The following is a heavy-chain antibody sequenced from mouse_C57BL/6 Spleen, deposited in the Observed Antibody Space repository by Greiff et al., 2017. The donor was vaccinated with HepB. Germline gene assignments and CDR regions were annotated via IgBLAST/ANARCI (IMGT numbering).Heavy chain of an antibody. V-gene: IGHV2-2*01. J-gene: IGHJ4*01. CDR3: ARTGYYAMDY. Sequence: QVQLQQSGPGLVQPSQSLSITCTVSGFSLTSYGVHWVRQSPGKGLEWLGVIWSGGSTDYNAAFISRLSISKDNSKSQVFFKMNSLQADDTAIHYCARTGYYAMDYWGQGTSVTVSS. CDR1: GFSLTSYG. CDR2: IWSGGST.